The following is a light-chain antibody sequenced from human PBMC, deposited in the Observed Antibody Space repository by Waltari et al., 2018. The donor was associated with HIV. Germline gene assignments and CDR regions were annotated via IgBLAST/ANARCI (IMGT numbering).Light chain of an antibody. CDR1: SSDVGSYNR. Sequence: QSALTQPPSVSGSPGPSVPIPCTGTSSDVGSYNRVSWYQQFPGTAPKLLIHEVSNRPSGVPDRFSGSKSGNTASLTISGLQADDEADYYCSSYTTTSTLWVFGGGTKLTVL. J-gene: IGLJ3*02. CDR3: SSYTTTSTLWV. V-gene: IGLV2-18*02. CDR2: EVS.